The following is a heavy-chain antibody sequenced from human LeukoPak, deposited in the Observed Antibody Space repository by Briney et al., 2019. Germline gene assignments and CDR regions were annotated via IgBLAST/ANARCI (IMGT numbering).Heavy chain of an antibody. V-gene: IGHV4-59*01. Sequence: SETLSLTCTVSGGPISSYYWSWIRQPPGKGLEWIGYIYYSGSTNYNPSLKSRVTISVDTSKNQFSLKLSSVTAADTAVYYCARDSGTGYYFDYWGQGTLVTVSS. CDR2: IYYSGST. CDR1: GGPISSYY. CDR3: ARDSGTGYYFDY. D-gene: IGHD2-8*02. J-gene: IGHJ4*02.